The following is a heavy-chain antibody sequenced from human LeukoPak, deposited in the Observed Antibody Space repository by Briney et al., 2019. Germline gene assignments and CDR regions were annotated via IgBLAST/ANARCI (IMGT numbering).Heavy chain of an antibody. CDR1: GFTFSSYG. D-gene: IGHD2-2*02. Sequence: PGGSLRLSCAASGFTFSSYGMHWVRQAPGKGLEWVAVISYDGSNKYYADSVKGRFTISRDNSKNTLYLQMNSLRAEDTAVYYCAKERAPLTHIGYCSSTSCYKDGYYYGMDVWGQGTTVTVSS. CDR2: ISYDGSNK. V-gene: IGHV3-30*18. J-gene: IGHJ6*02. CDR3: AKERAPLTHIGYCSSTSCYKDGYYYGMDV.